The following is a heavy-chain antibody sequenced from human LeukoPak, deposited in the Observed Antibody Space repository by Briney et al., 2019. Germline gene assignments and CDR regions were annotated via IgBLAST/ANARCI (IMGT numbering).Heavy chain of an antibody. D-gene: IGHD6-19*01. J-gene: IGHJ5*02. CDR3: ARVGSSGWYENWFDH. V-gene: IGHV1-8*01. CDR1: GYTFTSYD. Sequence: AXXXXSCKASGYTFTSYDMNWVRQAAGQGLEGMGWMNPNSGNTDYAQKFQGRVTMTRNTSIRKAYMEMSSLRSEDTAVYYCARVGSSGWYENWFDHWGQGTLVTVSS. CDR2: MNPNSGNT.